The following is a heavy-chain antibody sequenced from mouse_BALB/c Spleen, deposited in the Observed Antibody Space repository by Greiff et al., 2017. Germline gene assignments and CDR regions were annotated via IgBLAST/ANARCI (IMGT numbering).Heavy chain of an antibody. CDR2: ISYDGSN. CDR1: GYSITSGYY. V-gene: IGHV3-6*02. CDR3: ARGAGWPY. D-gene: IGHD3-3*01. Sequence: ESGPGLVKPSQSLSLTCSVTGYSITSGYYWNWIRQFPGNKLEWMGYISYDGSNNYNPSLKNRISITRDTSKNQFFLKLNSVTTEDTATYYCARGAGWPYWGQGTLVTVSA. J-gene: IGHJ3*01.